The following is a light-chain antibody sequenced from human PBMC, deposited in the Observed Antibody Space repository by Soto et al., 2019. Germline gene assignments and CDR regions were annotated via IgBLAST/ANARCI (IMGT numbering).Light chain of an antibody. CDR1: QSVSSY. Sequence: IVLPDSPATLSFSPGERATLSCRASQSVSSYLAWYQQKPGQAPRLLIYDASNRATGIPARFSGSGSGTDFTLTISSLEPEDFAVYYCQQRSNWPPITFGQGTRLEIK. V-gene: IGKV3-11*01. CDR3: QQRSNWPPIT. J-gene: IGKJ5*01. CDR2: DAS.